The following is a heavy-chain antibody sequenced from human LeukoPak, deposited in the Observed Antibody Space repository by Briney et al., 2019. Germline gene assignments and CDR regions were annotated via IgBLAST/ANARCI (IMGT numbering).Heavy chain of an antibody. CDR1: GGSISSSSYY. CDR3: ARLEIAAAGNP. D-gene: IGHD6-13*01. V-gene: IGHV4-39*01. Sequence: SGTLSLTCTVSGGSISSSSYYWGWIRQPPGKGLEWIGSIYYSGSTYYNPSLKSRVTISVDTSKNQFSLKLSSVTAADTAVYYCARLEIAAAGNPWGQGTLVTVSS. J-gene: IGHJ5*02. CDR2: IYYSGST.